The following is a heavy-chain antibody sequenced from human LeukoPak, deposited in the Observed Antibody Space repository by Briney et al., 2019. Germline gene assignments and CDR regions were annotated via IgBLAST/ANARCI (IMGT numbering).Heavy chain of an antibody. Sequence: GGSLRLSCAASRFTFSSYSMNWVRQAPGKGLEWVSSISSSSSYIYYADSVKGRFTISRDNAKNSLYLQMNSLRAEDTAVYYCAKDRGPGDSSGYYDFDYWGQGTLVTVSS. V-gene: IGHV3-21*04. CDR1: RFTFSSYS. J-gene: IGHJ4*02. CDR2: ISSSSSYI. D-gene: IGHD3-22*01. CDR3: AKDRGPGDSSGYYDFDY.